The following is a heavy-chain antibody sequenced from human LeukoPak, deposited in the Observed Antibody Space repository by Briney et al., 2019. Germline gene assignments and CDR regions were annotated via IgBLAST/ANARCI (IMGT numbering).Heavy chain of an antibody. CDR3: ARDLARDGYKRD. CDR2: ISSSSSTI. CDR1: GFSFNDYY. D-gene: IGHD5-24*01. Sequence: PGGSLRLSCAASGFSFNDYYMSWIRQPPGKGPEWVSYISSSSSTIYYADSVKGRFTISRDNAKNPLYLQMNSLRDEDTAVYYCARDLARDGYKRDWGQGTLVTVSS. J-gene: IGHJ4*02. V-gene: IGHV3-11*04.